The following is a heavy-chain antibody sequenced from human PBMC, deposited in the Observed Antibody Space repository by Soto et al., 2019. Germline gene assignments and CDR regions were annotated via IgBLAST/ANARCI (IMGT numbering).Heavy chain of an antibody. CDR1: GGTFSSYT. CDR3: ARDQNQVQAMVIRLFY. CDR2: IIPILGIA. D-gene: IGHD2-21*01. J-gene: IGHJ4*02. V-gene: IGHV1-69*04. Sequence: GASVKVSCKASGGTFSSYTISWVRQAPGQGLEWMGRIIPILGIANYAQKFQGRVTITADKSTSTAYMELSSLRSEDTAVYYCARDQNQVQAMVIRLFYWGQGTAVTVSS.